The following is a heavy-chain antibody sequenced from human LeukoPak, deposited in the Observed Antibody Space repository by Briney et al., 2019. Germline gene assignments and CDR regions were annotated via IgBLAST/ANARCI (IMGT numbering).Heavy chain of an antibody. CDR1: GFTFSSYS. Sequence: GGSLRLSCAASGFTFSSYSMNWVRQAPGKGLEWVSSISSSSNHIYYADSVKGRFTISRDNAKNSLYLQMNSLRAEDTAVYYCARVTYGSGTYGAFDYWGQGTLVTVSS. CDR2: ISSSSNHI. V-gene: IGHV3-21*04. D-gene: IGHD3-10*01. J-gene: IGHJ4*02. CDR3: ARVTYGSGTYGAFDY.